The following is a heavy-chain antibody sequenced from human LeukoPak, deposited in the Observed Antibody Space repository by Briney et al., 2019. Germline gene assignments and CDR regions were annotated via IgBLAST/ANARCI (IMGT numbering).Heavy chain of an antibody. CDR1: GFTFSSNY. CDR3: ATDRNSGKYYDY. Sequence: GGSLRLSCAASGFTFSSNYMSWVRQAPGKGLEWVAVIYYDGSNQYYADSVKGRFTVSRDNAKNTLYLQMDSLRAEDTAVYYCATDRNSGKYYDYWGQGTLVTVSS. V-gene: IGHV3-33*08. CDR2: IYYDGSNQ. D-gene: IGHD1-26*01. J-gene: IGHJ4*02.